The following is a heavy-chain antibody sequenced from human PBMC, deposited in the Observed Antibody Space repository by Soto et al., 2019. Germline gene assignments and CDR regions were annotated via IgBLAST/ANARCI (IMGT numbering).Heavy chain of an antibody. CDR2: ISYDGSNK. D-gene: IGHD4-4*01. Sequence: QVQLVESGGGVVQPGRSLRLSCAASGFTFSSYAMHWVRQAPGKGLEWVAVISYDGSNKYYADSVKGRFTSTRDNSKNTPYLQMNRLRAEDTAVYYCARPLWRDDYNWGYFDLWGRGTLVTVSS. CDR3: ARPLWRDDYNWGYFDL. CDR1: GFTFSSYA. J-gene: IGHJ2*01. V-gene: IGHV3-30-3*01.